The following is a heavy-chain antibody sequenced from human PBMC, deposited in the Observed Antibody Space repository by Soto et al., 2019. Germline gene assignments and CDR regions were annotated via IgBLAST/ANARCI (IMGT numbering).Heavy chain of an antibody. V-gene: IGHV3-30*18. Sequence: GGSLRLSCAASGFTFSSYGMHWVRQALGKGLEWVAVISYDGSNKYYADSVKGRFTISRDNSKNTLYLQMNSLRAEDTAVYYCAKDVVNYDYIWGSYRYWPTDYWGQGTLVTVSS. CDR3: AKDVVNYDYIWGSYRYWPTDY. CDR1: GFTFSSYG. CDR2: ISYDGSNK. J-gene: IGHJ4*02. D-gene: IGHD3-16*02.